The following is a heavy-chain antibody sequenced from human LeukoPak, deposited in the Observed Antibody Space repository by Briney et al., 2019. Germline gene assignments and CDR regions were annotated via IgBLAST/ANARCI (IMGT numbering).Heavy chain of an antibody. D-gene: IGHD3-3*01. CDR3: AKEGTPMYYDFWSGYFSWFDP. V-gene: IGHV3-23*01. J-gene: IGHJ5*02. CDR1: GFTFSSYE. Sequence: GGSLRLSCAASGFTFSSYEMNWVRQAPGKGLEWVSAISGSGGSTYYADSVKGRFTISRDNSKNTLYLQMNSLRAEDTAVYYCAKEGTPMYYDFWSGYFSWFDPWGQGTLVTVSS. CDR2: ISGSGGST.